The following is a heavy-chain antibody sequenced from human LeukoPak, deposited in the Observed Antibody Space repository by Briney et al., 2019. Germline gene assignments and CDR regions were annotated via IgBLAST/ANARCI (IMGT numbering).Heavy chain of an antibody. D-gene: IGHD3-22*01. CDR1: GFTFSRSA. J-gene: IGHJ4*02. CDR2: IIYSGGAT. CDR3: AKDGLYYDGSEHVYYFDS. V-gene: IGHV3-23*01. Sequence: GGSLRLSCAASGFTFSRSAMNWVRQGPGTGLEFVASIIYSGGATYYADSVKGRFTISRDNSKNTLYLQMNSLRAEDTALYYCAKDGLYYDGSEHVYYFDSWGQGTLVTVSS.